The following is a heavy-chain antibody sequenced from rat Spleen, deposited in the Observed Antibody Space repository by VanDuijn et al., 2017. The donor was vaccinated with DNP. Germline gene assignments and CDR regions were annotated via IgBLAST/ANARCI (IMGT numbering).Heavy chain of an antibody. D-gene: IGHD1-11*01. CDR1: GFTFSDYY. CDR3: ATFEGRDA. Sequence: EVQLVGSGGGLVQSGRSLKLSCAGSGFTFSDYYMAWVRQAPKKGLEWVATISYDGSSTYYRDSVKGRFTISRDNAKSTLYLQMDSLRSEDTATYYCATFEGRDAWGQGTSVTVSS. CDR2: ISYDGSST. V-gene: IGHV5-7*01. J-gene: IGHJ4*01.